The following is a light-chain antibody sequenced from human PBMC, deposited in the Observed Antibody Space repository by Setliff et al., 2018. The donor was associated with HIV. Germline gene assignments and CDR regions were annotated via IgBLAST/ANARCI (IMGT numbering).Light chain of an antibody. J-gene: IGLJ1*01. CDR1: TSDVGNYNY. V-gene: IGLV2-11*01. CDR3: CSYVGSYSYI. Sequence: QSALAQPRSVSGSPGQAVTLSCTGSTSDVGNYNYVSWYQQYPGKAPKLIIFDVGRRPSGVPDRFSGSKSQNTASLTISGLQPEDEADYYCCSYVGSYSYIFGSGTKVTVL. CDR2: DVG.